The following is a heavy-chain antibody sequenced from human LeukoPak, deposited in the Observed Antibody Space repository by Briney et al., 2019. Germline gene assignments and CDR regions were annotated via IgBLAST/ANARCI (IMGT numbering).Heavy chain of an antibody. CDR2: IWYDGRNK. V-gene: IGHV3-33*01. J-gene: IGHJ4*02. CDR1: GFTFSSYG. D-gene: IGHD2-2*01. Sequence: PGGSLRLSCAASGFTFSSYGMHWVRQAPGKGLEWVAVIWYDGRNKYYADSVKGRFTISRDNSKNTLYLQMNSLRAEDTAVYYCARDLLTAMPFDYWGQGTLVTVSS. CDR3: ARDLLTAMPFDY.